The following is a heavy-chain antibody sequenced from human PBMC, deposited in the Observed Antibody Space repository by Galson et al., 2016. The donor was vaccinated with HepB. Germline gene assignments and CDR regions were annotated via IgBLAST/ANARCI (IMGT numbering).Heavy chain of an antibody. CDR2: VWYDGITT. D-gene: IGHD1-26*01. J-gene: IGHJ4*02. CDR3: AKGLGARKIPIDY. Sequence: SLRLSCAASGFTFSSFAMHWVRQAPGKGLEWVALVWYDGITTYYVDSVKGRFTISRDNSDNTMYLQMSSLRAEDTAVYYCAKGLGARKIPIDYWGQGTLVTVSS. V-gene: IGHV3-33*06. CDR1: GFTFSSFA.